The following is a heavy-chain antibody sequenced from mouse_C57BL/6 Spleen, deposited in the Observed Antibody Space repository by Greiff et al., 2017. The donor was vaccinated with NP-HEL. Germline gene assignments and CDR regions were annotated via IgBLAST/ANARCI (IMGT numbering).Heavy chain of an antibody. D-gene: IGHD3-2*02. Sequence: EVQRVESGAELVRPGASVKLSCTASGFNIKDYYMHWVKQRPEQGLEWIGRIDPEDGDTEYDPKFQGKATMTADTSSHTAYLQLSSLTAEDTAVYYCTRAQAPWAMDYWGQGTSVTVSS. CDR1: GFNIKDYY. CDR2: IDPEDGDT. CDR3: TRAQAPWAMDY. V-gene: IGHV14-1*01. J-gene: IGHJ4*01.